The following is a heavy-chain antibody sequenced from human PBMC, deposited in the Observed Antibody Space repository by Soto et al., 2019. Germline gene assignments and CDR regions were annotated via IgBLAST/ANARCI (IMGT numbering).Heavy chain of an antibody. CDR3: ARDKITGLFDY. D-gene: IGHD2-8*02. Sequence: SETLPLTCAVYGGSFSGYYWTWIRQPPGTGLEWIGEINHSGSTNYNPSLKSRVTISVDTSKNQFSLKLTSVTATDTAVYYCARDKITGLFDYWGQGTLVTVSS. V-gene: IGHV4-34*01. CDR1: GGSFSGYY. J-gene: IGHJ4*02. CDR2: INHSGST.